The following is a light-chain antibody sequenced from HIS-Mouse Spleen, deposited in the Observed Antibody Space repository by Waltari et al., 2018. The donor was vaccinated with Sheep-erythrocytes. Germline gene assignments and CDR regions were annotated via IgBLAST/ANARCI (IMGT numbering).Light chain of an antibody. V-gene: IGLV2-11*01. CDR3: CSYAGSYNHV. CDR2: DAS. J-gene: IGLJ1*01. Sequence: QSALTQPRLVSGSPGQSVPIACTGNSSHVGGYNYVSWYQQHPGKAPKLMIYDASKRPSGVPDRFSGSKSGNTASLTISGLQAEDEADYYCCSYAGSYNHVFATGTKVTVL. CDR1: SSHVGGYNY.